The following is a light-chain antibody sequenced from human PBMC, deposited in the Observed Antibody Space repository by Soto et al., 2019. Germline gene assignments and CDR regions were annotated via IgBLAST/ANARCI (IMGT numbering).Light chain of an antibody. Sequence: QSALTQPASVSGSPGQSITISCTGTSSDVGHPYNYVSWYQQHPGKAPKLLIFKVSNRPSGISGRFSGSKSGNTASLTISGLQAEDEADYYCQSYDSSLSGYVFGTGTKVTVL. CDR1: SSDVGHPYNY. CDR2: KVS. CDR3: QSYDSSLSGYV. V-gene: IGLV2-14*03. J-gene: IGLJ1*01.